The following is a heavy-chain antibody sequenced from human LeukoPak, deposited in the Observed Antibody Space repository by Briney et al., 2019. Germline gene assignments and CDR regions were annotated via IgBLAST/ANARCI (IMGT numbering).Heavy chain of an antibody. J-gene: IGHJ4*02. Sequence: SVKVSCKASGGTFSSYAISWVRQAPGRGLEWMGGIIPIFGTANYAQKFQGRVTMTRDTSTSTVYMELSSLRSEDTAVYYCARGSRATNVDYWGQGTLVTVSS. CDR1: GGTFSSYA. CDR2: IIPIFGTA. CDR3: ARGSRATNVDY. D-gene: IGHD2-8*01. V-gene: IGHV1-69*05.